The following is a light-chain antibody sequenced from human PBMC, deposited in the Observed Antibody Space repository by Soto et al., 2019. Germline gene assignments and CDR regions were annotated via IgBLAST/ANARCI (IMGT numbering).Light chain of an antibody. Sequence: DIQMTQSPSSLSASVGDRVTISCRASQSISSYLNWYQQKPGKAPNLLMYAASSLQSGVPSRFSGRGSGTDFTLTTSSLQPEDFATYYCQQGYKTPWTFGQGTKVEIK. J-gene: IGKJ1*01. CDR2: AAS. CDR3: QQGYKTPWT. V-gene: IGKV1-39*01. CDR1: QSISSY.